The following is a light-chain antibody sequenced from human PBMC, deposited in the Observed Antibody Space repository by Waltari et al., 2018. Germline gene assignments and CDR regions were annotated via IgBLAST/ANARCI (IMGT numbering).Light chain of an antibody. CDR1: SSDVGGYNS. CDR3: SSYTSSSTVV. Sequence: QSALTQPASVSGPPGQSIPISCTGTSSDVGGYNSVSWYQQHPGKAPKLLIYGVTNRPSGVSNRFSGSKSGNTASLTISGLQAEDEADYSCSSYTSSSTVVFGGGTKVTVL. J-gene: IGLJ3*02. CDR2: GVT. V-gene: IGLV2-14*03.